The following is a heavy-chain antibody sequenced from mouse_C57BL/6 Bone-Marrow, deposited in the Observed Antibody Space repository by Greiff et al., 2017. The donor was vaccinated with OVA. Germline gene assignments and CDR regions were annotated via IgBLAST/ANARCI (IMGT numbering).Heavy chain of an antibody. Sequence: QVQLKESGTELVKPGASVKLSCKASGYTFNSYCMHWVKQRPGQGLEWIGNINPSNGGTNYNEKFKSKATLTVDKSSSTAYMQLSSLTSEDSAVYSSAHYSGRVWGQGTTLTVSS. V-gene: IGHV1-53*01. D-gene: IGHD1-2*01. J-gene: IGHJ2*01. CDR1: GYTFNSYC. CDR2: INPSNGGT. CDR3: AHYSGRV.